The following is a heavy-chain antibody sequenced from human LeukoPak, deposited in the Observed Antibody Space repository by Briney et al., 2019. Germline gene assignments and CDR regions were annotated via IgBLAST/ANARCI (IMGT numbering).Heavy chain of an antibody. Sequence: SETLSLTCTVSGGCISSSSYYWGWISQPPGKGLEWIGSIYYRGSTYYNPSLKSRVTISVDTSKNQFSLKLTSVTAADTTVYYCARGARAEDFHHWGQGTLVTVSS. CDR1: GGCISSSSYY. V-gene: IGHV4-39*01. CDR3: ARGARAEDFHH. J-gene: IGHJ1*01. D-gene: IGHD3-16*01. CDR2: IYYRGST.